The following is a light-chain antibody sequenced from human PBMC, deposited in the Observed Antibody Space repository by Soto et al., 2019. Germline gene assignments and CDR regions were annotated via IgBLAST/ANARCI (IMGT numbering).Light chain of an antibody. CDR1: QTISSW. J-gene: IGKJ1*01. V-gene: IGKV1-5*03. CDR3: QPYTSYAEA. Sequence: IQMSQAPSTLAGSGGDRVIITCRASQTISSWLAWYQQKPGKAPKLLIYKASTLKSGVPSRFSGSGSGTEFTLPISRLQRDNFAPYYCQPYTSYAEAFGQGTKVDIK. CDR2: KAS.